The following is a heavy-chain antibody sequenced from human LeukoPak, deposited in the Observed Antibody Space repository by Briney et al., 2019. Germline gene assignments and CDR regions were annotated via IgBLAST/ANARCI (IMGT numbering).Heavy chain of an antibody. CDR3: ATRYQLLFLYYFDY. Sequence: GGSLRLSCAASGFTFRSYSMSWVRQAPGKGLEWVSAISGSGGSTYYADSVNGRFTISRDNSNNTLHLQMNILRADATALYYCATRYQLLFLYYFDYWGQGTLVTVPS. CDR2: ISGSGGST. J-gene: IGHJ4*02. D-gene: IGHD2-2*01. V-gene: IGHV3-23*01. CDR1: GFTFRSYS.